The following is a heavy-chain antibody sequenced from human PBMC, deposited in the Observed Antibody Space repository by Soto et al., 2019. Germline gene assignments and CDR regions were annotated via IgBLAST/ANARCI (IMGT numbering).Heavy chain of an antibody. Sequence: QVQLVQSGAEVKKPGASVKVSCRASGYTFTSYIISWLRQAPGQGLEWLGWISAYNGNTNYAQKFQGRVTMTTDTSTSTAYMELRSPRSDDTAVYYWARDQEYQLLLRFDPWGQGTLVTVSS. CDR3: ARDQEYQLLLRFDP. CDR1: GYTFTSYI. J-gene: IGHJ5*02. V-gene: IGHV1-18*04. D-gene: IGHD2-2*01. CDR2: ISAYNGNT.